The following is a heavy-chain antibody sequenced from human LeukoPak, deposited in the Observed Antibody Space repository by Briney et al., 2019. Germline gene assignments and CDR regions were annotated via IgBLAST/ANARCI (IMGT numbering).Heavy chain of an antibody. J-gene: IGHJ6*03. CDR1: GYTFTSYG. Sequence: ASVKVSCKASGYTFTSYGISWVRQAPGQGLEWMGWISAYNGNTSYAQKLQGRVTMTTDTSTSTAYMELRSLRSDDPAVYYCARDVYYDILTEYYYYYMDVWGKGTTVTVSS. D-gene: IGHD3-9*01. CDR3: ARDVYYDILTEYYYYYMDV. V-gene: IGHV1-18*01. CDR2: ISAYNGNT.